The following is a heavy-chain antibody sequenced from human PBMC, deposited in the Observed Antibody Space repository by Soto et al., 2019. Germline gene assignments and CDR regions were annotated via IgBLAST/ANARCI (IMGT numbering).Heavy chain of an antibody. CDR3: ARVSRIAAAGCFDY. Sequence: ASVKVSCKASGYTFTSYGISWVRQAPGQGLEWMGWISAYNGNTNYAQKLQGRVTMTTDTSTSTAYMGLRSLRSDDTAVYYCARVSRIAAAGCFDYWGQGTLVTVSS. D-gene: IGHD6-13*01. J-gene: IGHJ4*02. CDR2: ISAYNGNT. V-gene: IGHV1-18*01. CDR1: GYTFTSYG.